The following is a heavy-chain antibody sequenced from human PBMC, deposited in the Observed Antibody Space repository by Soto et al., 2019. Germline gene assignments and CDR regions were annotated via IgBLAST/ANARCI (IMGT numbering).Heavy chain of an antibody. CDR1: GFTFSDYG. V-gene: IGHV3-33*01. CDR2: VRADGSKT. Sequence: VQMVASGGGVVQPGKSLRLSCAASGFTFSDYGMHWVRQAPARGPEWVALVRADGSKTYYAASVRGRFTISRDNSKHMFYLQRNSLRVEDTAIYYCATSTATDAFDIWGQGTMVTVSS. J-gene: IGHJ3*02. CDR3: ATSTATDAFDI.